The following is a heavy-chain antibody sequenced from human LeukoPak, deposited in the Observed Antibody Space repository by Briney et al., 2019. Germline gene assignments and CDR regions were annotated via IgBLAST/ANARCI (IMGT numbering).Heavy chain of an antibody. CDR1: GYTLTELS. Sequence: ASVKVSCKVSGYTLTELSMHWVRQAPGKGLEWMGGFDPEDGETIYAQKFQGRVTMTEDTSTDTAYMELSSLRSEDTAQYYCATDLFYYDSSGYRGLVDYWGQGTLVTVSS. CDR3: ATDLFYYDSSGYRGLVDY. J-gene: IGHJ4*02. CDR2: FDPEDGET. V-gene: IGHV1-24*01. D-gene: IGHD3-22*01.